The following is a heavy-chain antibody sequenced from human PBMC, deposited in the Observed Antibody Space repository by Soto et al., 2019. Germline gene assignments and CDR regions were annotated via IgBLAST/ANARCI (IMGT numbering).Heavy chain of an antibody. D-gene: IGHD2-2*01. CDR1: GGSISSYY. Sequence: PSETLSLTCTVSGGSISSYYWSWVRQPAGKGLEWVGRIYSDGTTNYSPSLKSRVTMSLDTPKDQFSLHLNSVTAADTAVYYCSRVGCSNSKCYTRGMDVWGQGTTVTVSS. V-gene: IGHV4-4*07. CDR3: SRVGCSNSKCYTRGMDV. CDR2: IYSDGTT. J-gene: IGHJ6*02.